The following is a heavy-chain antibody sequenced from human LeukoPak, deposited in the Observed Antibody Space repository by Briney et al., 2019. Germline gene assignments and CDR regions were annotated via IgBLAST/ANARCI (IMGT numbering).Heavy chain of an antibody. CDR1: GFTFSSYG. V-gene: IGHV3-30*18. D-gene: IGHD6-6*01. CDR3: AKDGRIAARPPYYYYYYMDV. Sequence: GGSLRLSCAASGFTFSSYGMHWVRQAPGKGLEWVAVISYDGSNKYYADSVKGRFTISRDNSKNTLYLQMNSLRAEDTAVYYCAKDGRIAARPPYYYYYYMDVWGKGTTVTVSS. J-gene: IGHJ6*03. CDR2: ISYDGSNK.